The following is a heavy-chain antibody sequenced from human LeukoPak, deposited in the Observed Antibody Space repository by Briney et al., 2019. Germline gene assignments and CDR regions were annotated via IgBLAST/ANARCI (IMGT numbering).Heavy chain of an antibody. D-gene: IGHD2/OR15-2a*01. Sequence: LSLTCAVYGGSFSGFYWSWIRQAPGKGLEWVSYISSSGSTIYYADSVKGRFTISRDNAKNSLYLQMNSLRAEDTAVYYCARKYTTYYYMDVWGKGTTVTISS. V-gene: IGHV3-11*04. CDR2: ISSSGSTI. CDR1: GGSFSGFY. CDR3: ARKYTTYYYMDV. J-gene: IGHJ6*03.